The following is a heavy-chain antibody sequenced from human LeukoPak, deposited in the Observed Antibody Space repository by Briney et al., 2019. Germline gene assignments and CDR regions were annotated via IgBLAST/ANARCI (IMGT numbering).Heavy chain of an antibody. CDR2: IYSDGTT. CDR1: GFSVSSNY. CDR3: ARPGAAVAGTAFNY. J-gene: IGHJ4*02. Sequence: GESLRLSCAASGFSVSSNYMSWVRQAPGKGLGWVSIIYSDGTTYYADSVKGRFAISRDNSKNTVYLQMNSLRAEDTAVYYCARPGAAVAGTAFNYWGQGTLVTVSS. V-gene: IGHV3-66*04. D-gene: IGHD6-13*01.